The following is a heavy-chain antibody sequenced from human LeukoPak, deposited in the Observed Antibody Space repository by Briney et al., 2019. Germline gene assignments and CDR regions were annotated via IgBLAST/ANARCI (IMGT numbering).Heavy chain of an antibody. CDR3: ARPSTDYVWGSYRTGAFDI. CDR1: GGSISSSSYY. D-gene: IGHD3-16*02. CDR2: IYYSGST. J-gene: IGHJ3*02. Sequence: KPSETLSLTCTVSGGSISSSSYYWGWIRQPPGKWLKWIGSIYYSGSTYYNPSLKSRVTISVDTSKNQFSLKLSSVTAADTAVYYCARPSTDYVWGSYRTGAFDIWGQGTMVTVSS. V-gene: IGHV4-39*01.